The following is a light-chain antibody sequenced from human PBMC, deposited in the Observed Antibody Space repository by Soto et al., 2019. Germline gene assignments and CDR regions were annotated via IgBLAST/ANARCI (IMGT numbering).Light chain of an antibody. CDR1: SSNIGSNT. CDR3: AAWDDSLDSYD. CDR2: SNN. V-gene: IGLV1-44*01. J-gene: IGLJ1*01. Sequence: QSVLTQPPSASGTPGQRVTISCSGSSSNIGSNTVNWYQQLPGTAPKLLIYSNNQRPSGVPDRFSGSKSGTSASLAISGLQSEDEADYYCAAWDDSLDSYDFGTGTKVTVL.